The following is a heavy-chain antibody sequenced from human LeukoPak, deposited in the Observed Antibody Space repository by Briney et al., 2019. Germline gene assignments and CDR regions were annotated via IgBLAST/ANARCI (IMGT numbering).Heavy chain of an antibody. D-gene: IGHD3-22*01. CDR3: TTDFYYHDSSGYYHNWFDP. CDR1: GFTFSNAW. V-gene: IGHV3-15*01. Sequence: PGGSLRLSCAASGFTFSNAWMSWVRQAPGKGLEWVGRIKSKTDGGTTDYAAPVKGRFTISRDDSKNTLYLQMNSLKTEDTAVYYCTTDFYYHDSSGYYHNWFDPWGQGTLVTVSS. CDR2: IKSKTDGGTT. J-gene: IGHJ5*02.